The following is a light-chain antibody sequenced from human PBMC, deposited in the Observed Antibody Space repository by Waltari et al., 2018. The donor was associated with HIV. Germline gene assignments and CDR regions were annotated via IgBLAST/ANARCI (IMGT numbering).Light chain of an antibody. J-gene: IGKJ5*01. CDR2: GAS. CDR3: QQSGSSIT. CDR1: QSVGSVY. V-gene: IGKV3-20*01. Sequence: IVLTQSPGTLSLSPGERAILSCRASQSVGSVYVNWYQQKPGQAPRFLIYGASSRATGSPDRFSGSVSGTDFSLTISRLEPEDFAVYYCQQSGSSITFGQGTRLEIK.